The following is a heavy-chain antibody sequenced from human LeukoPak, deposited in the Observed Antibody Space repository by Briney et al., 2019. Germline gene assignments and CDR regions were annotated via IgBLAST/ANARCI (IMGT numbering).Heavy chain of an antibody. J-gene: IGHJ5*02. D-gene: IGHD6-19*01. CDR3: ARDGTDSSGWYQPNWFDP. CDR1: GASISSTSYC. V-gene: IGHV4-61*09. Sequence: PSQTLSLTCTVSGASISSTSYCWGWIRQPAGKGLEWIGHIHTSGSTNYNPSLKSRVTISVDTSKNQFSLKLSSVTAADTAVYYCARDGTDSSGWYQPNWFDPWGQGTLVTVSS. CDR2: IHTSGST.